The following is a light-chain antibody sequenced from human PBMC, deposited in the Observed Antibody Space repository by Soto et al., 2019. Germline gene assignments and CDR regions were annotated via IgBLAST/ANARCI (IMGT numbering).Light chain of an antibody. Sequence: QSALTQPASVSGSPGQSVTISCTGTSSDVGGYNSVSWFQQHPGKAPKFMIYGVSNRPSGVSNRFSGSKSGNTASLTISGLQAEDEADYYCVSYTSSVAWVFGTGTKVTVL. CDR2: GVS. J-gene: IGLJ1*01. V-gene: IGLV2-14*01. CDR1: SSDVGGYNS. CDR3: VSYTSSVAWV.